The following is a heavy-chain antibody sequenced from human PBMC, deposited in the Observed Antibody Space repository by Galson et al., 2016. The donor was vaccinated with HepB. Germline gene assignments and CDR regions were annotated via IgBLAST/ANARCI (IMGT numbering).Heavy chain of an antibody. CDR3: VREMGAYYRDRGGYYSHWFDS. V-gene: IGHV3-30*04. Sequence: SLRLSCAASGFALSGFAIHWVRQAPGQGLEWMAVISYDGRHEFYGDSVKGRFNISRDNSQNTVYLQMNSVRAEDTAIYYCVREMGAYYRDRGGYYSHWFDSWGQGTLVTVSS. CDR1: GFALSGFA. J-gene: IGHJ5*01. D-gene: IGHD3-22*01. CDR2: ISYDGRHE.